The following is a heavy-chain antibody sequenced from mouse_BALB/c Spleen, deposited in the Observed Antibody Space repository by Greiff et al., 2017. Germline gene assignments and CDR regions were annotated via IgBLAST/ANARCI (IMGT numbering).Heavy chain of an antibody. V-gene: IGHV1S22*01. Sequence: LQQPGSELVRPGASVKLSCKASGYTFTSYWMHWVKQRHGQGLEWIGNIYPGSGSTNYDEKFKSKGTLTVDTSSSTAYMHLSSLTSEDSAVYYGTRGRHWESAWFAYWGQGTLVTVSA. D-gene: IGHD4-1*01. CDR2: IYPGSGST. J-gene: IGHJ3*01. CDR1: GYTFTSYW. CDR3: TRGRHWESAWFAY.